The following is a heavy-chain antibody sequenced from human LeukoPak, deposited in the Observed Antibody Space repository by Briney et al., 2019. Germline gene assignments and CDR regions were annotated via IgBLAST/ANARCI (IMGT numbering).Heavy chain of an antibody. CDR3: ARDEPDY. V-gene: IGHV3-7*01. CDR1: GFTFADYW. Sequence: TGGSLRLSCAASGFTFADYWMTWVRQAPGKGLDWVANIKQDGSVKYYVDSVKGRFTISRDNAQNSLYLQMNSLRAEDTAVYYCARDEPDYWGQGTLVTVSS. CDR2: IKQDGSVK. J-gene: IGHJ4*02.